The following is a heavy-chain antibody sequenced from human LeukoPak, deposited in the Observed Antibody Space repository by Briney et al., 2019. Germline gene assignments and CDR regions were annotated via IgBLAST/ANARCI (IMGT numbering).Heavy chain of an antibody. CDR1: GYTFTSYY. Sequence: ASVKVSCKASGYTFTSYYMHWVRQAPGQGLEWMGIINPSGGSTSYAQKFQGRVTMTRDTSTSTVYMELSSLRSEDTAVYYCARDHPAWIQLWSSKGLDYWGQGTLVTVSS. CDR3: ARDHPAWIQLWSSKGLDY. J-gene: IGHJ4*02. D-gene: IGHD5-18*01. CDR2: INPSGGST. V-gene: IGHV1-46*01.